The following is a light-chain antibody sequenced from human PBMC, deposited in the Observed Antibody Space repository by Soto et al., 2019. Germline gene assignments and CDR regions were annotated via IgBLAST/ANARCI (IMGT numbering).Light chain of an antibody. CDR3: TSYVGNDIWV. Sequence: QSVLTQPPSASGSPGQSVTISCTGTSGDVGAYKYVSWYQQYPGKAPKLMIYKVTKRRSGVPDRFSGSKSGNTASLTVSGLQAEDEADYYCTSYVGNDIWVFGGGTKLTVL. CDR2: KVT. J-gene: IGLJ3*02. V-gene: IGLV2-8*01. CDR1: SGDVGAYKY.